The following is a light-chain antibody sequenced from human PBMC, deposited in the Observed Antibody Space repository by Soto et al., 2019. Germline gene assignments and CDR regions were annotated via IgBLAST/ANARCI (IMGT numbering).Light chain of an antibody. CDR1: SSDVGSYNF. CDR3: TSFTTTNTWV. J-gene: IGLJ3*02. Sequence: QSVLTQPNSVSGSPGQSITISCTGTSSDVGSYNFVSWFQQHPGKAPKLIIYEVTNRPSGVSYRFSGSKSGNTASLTISGLQAEDEADYYCTSFTTTNTWVFGGGTKLTV. CDR2: EVT. V-gene: IGLV2-14*01.